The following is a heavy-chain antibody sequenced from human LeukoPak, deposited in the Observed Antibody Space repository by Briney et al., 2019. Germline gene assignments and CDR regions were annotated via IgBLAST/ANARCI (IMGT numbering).Heavy chain of an antibody. Sequence: GGSLRLSCAASGFTFGSYEMNWVRQAPGKGLEWVSYISSSGSTIYYADSVKGRFTISRDNAKNSLYLQMNSLRAEDTAVYYCARVLVVAAAFDYWGQGTLVTVSS. CDR3: ARVLVVAAAFDY. D-gene: IGHD2-15*01. CDR1: GFTFGSYE. J-gene: IGHJ4*02. V-gene: IGHV3-48*03. CDR2: ISSSGSTI.